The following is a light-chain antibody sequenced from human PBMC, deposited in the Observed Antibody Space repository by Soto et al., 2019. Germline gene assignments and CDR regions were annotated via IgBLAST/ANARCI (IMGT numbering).Light chain of an antibody. CDR3: QTWGTGIRVV. CDR2: VNSDGSH. V-gene: IGLV4-69*02. CDR1: SGHRNYA. J-gene: IGLJ2*01. Sequence: QPVLTQSPSDSASLGASVKLTCTLSSGHRNYAIAWHQQQPEKGPRYLMKVNSDGSHTKGDGIPDRFSGSSSGAERYLTISSLQSEDEADYYCQTWGTGIRVVFGGGTKLTVL.